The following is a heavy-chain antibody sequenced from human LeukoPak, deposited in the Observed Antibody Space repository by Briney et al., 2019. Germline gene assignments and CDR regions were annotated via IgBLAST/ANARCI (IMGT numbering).Heavy chain of an antibody. D-gene: IGHD2-2*01. CDR3: ARGPGCSSTSCYYYFDY. V-gene: IGHV1-2*02. CDR1: GYTFTGYY. J-gene: IGHJ4*02. Sequence: ASVKVSCKASGYTFTGYYMHWVRQAPGQGLEWMGWINPNSGGTNYAQKFQGRVTMTRDTSISTAYMELSRLRSDDTAVYYCARGPGCSSTSCYYYFDYWGQGTLVTVSS. CDR2: INPNSGGT.